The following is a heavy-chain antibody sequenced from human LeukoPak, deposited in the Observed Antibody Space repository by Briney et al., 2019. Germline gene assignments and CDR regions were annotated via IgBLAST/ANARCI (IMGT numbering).Heavy chain of an antibody. CDR3: ASARWREAAARRGNWFDP. V-gene: IGHV4-34*01. CDR1: GGSFSGYY. J-gene: IGHJ5*02. D-gene: IGHD6-13*01. CDR2: INHSGST. Sequence: SETLSLTCAVYGGSFSGYYWSWIRQPPGKGLEWIGEINHSGSTNYNPSLKSRVTISVDTSKNQFSLKLSSVTAADTAVYYCASARWREAAARRGNWFDPWGQGTLVTVSS.